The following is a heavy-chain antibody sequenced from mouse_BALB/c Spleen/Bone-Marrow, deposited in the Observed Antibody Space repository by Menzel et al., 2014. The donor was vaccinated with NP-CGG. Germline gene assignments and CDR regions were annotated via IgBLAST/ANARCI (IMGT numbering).Heavy chain of an antibody. CDR2: IEPANGNA. V-gene: IGHV14-3*02. J-gene: IGHJ3*01. D-gene: IGHD2-1*01. CDR1: GFNIKDTY. Sequence: EGKLVESGAELVKPGASVKLSCTASGFNIKDTYMIWVKQRPEQGPEWIGRIEPANGNAKYDPKFQGKGNITSDTSSNTASLQLSSLTSEDTAVYYCARGKGIYLGFAYWGQGTLVTVSA. CDR3: ARGKGIYLGFAY.